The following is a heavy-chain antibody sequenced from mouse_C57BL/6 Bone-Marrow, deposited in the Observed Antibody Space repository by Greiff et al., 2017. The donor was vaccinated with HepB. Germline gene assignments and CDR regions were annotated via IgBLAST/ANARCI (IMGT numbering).Heavy chain of an antibody. V-gene: IGHV1-22*01. CDR2: INPNNGGT. Sequence: VQLQQSGPELVKPGASVKMSCKASGYTFTDYNMHWVKQSHGKSLEWIGYINPNNGGTSYSQKFKGKATLTVNKSSSTAYMELRSLTSEDSAVYYCARSPYSNLYAMDYWGQGTSVTVSS. D-gene: IGHD2-5*01. CDR1: GYTFTDYN. CDR3: ARSPYSNLYAMDY. J-gene: IGHJ4*01.